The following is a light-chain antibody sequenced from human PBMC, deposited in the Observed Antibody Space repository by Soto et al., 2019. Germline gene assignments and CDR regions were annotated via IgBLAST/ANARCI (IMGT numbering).Light chain of an antibody. V-gene: IGKV1-5*03. J-gene: IGKJ3*01. Sequence: DIQMTQSPSTLSASVGDRVTITCRASQSISSWLAWSQQKPGKAPKLLIYKASTLDSGVPSRFSGSGSGTDFTFTSSSLQADDFATYYCQQYDSYSLSFGPGTKVEIK. CDR2: KAS. CDR1: QSISSW. CDR3: QQYDSYSLS.